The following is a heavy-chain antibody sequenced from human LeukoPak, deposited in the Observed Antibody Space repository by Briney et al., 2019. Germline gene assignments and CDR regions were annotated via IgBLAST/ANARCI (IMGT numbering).Heavy chain of an antibody. D-gene: IGHD2-2*01. CDR3: ARAPPYCSSTSCYLYDY. CDR2: IYSGGST. V-gene: IGHV3-66*01. CDR1: GFTVSSNY. Sequence: HPGGSLRLSCAASGFTVSSNYMSWVRQAPGMGLEWVSVIYSGGSTYYADSVKGRFTISRDNSKNTLYLQMNSLRAEDTAVYYCARAPPYCSSTSCYLYDYWGQGTLVTVSS. J-gene: IGHJ4*02.